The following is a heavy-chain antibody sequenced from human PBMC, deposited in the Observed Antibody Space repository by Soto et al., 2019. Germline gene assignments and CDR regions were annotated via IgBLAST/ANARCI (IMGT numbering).Heavy chain of an antibody. CDR1: GFTVSGNY. CDR3: VSSRTFTYGFDY. Sequence: PGGSLRLSCVASGFTVSGNYMGWVRQAPGKGLEWVSVMFSGGSTYYADSVKGRFTIYRDNSKNTLYLQMGSLRAEDTAVYYCVSSRTFTYGFDYWGQGTLVTSPQ. J-gene: IGHJ4*02. CDR2: MFSGGST. V-gene: IGHV3-53*01. D-gene: IGHD3-16*01.